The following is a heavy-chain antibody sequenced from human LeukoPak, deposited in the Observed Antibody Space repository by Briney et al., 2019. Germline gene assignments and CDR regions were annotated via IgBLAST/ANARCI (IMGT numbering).Heavy chain of an antibody. J-gene: IGHJ4*02. Sequence: ASVKVSCKASGYTFTSYGISWVRRAPGQGHEWMGWISAYNGNTNYAQKFQGRVTMTRNTSISTAYMELSSLRSEDTAVYYCARGRRGYSYGYWGQGTLVTVSS. CDR2: ISAYNGNT. D-gene: IGHD5-18*01. V-gene: IGHV1-18*01. CDR3: ARGRRGYSYGY. CDR1: GYTFTSYG.